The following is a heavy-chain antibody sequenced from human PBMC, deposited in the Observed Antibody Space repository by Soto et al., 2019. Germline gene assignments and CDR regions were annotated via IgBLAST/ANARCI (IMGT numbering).Heavy chain of an antibody. CDR1: GGSISSPSYN. V-gene: IGHV4-39*01. CDR2: FFYGGRT. Sequence: QVQLQQSGPGLLKPSETLSLTCTVSGGSISSPSYNWGWVRQPPGKGPEWIGSFFYGGRTHYSPSLESRLSISVDTARIQVFLILTSVTAAATAVYYCASVASTHFDSWSQGGLVVVSP. CDR3: ASVASTHFDS. J-gene: IGHJ4*02.